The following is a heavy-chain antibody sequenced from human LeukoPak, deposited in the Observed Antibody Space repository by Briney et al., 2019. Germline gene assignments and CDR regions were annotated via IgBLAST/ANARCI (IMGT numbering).Heavy chain of an antibody. Sequence: PGGSLRLSCAASGFTFSNYAMTWVRQAPGKGPEWVSCISGDAGGTYYADSVKGRFTISRDNSKNTLYLQMNSLRAEDTAVYYCAKGDNYYDSSGYYYVRALFDYWGQGTLVTVSS. CDR3: AKGDNYYDSSGYYYVRALFDY. V-gene: IGHV3-23*01. CDR2: ISGDAGGT. J-gene: IGHJ4*02. CDR1: GFTFSNYA. D-gene: IGHD3-22*01.